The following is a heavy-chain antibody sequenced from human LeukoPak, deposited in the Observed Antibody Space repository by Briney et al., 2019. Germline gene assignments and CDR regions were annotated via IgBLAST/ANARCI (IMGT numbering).Heavy chain of an antibody. V-gene: IGHV3-21*01. CDR3: ARGADGVSSNSRGWFDP. Sequence: GGSLRLSCATSGFIFSDYAVNWVRRAPGKWLEWVSSISTSSSYIYYADSVRGRFTISRDNAKNSLYLQMNSLRAEDTAVYSCARGADGVSSNSRGWFDPWGQGTLVTVSS. CDR1: GFIFSDYA. J-gene: IGHJ5*02. D-gene: IGHD2-15*01. CDR2: ISTSSSYI.